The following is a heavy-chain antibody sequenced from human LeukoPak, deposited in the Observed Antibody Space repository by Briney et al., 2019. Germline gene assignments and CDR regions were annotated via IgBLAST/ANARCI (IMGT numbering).Heavy chain of an antibody. V-gene: IGHV4-59*01. CDR3: ARTSSGYYAPEDY. CDR1: GGSISSYY. Sequence: SETLSLTCTVSGGSISSYYWSWIRQPPGKGLEWIGYIYYSGSTNYNPSLKSRVTISVDTSKNQFSLKLSSVTAADTAVYYCARTSSGYYAPEDYWGQGTLVTVSS. CDR2: IYYSGST. D-gene: IGHD3-22*01. J-gene: IGHJ4*02.